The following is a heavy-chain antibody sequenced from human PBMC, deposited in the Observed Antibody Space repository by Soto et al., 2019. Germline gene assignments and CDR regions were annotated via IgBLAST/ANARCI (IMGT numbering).Heavy chain of an antibody. D-gene: IGHD2-15*01. CDR3: AKDEVLVVAVARDYYGMDV. V-gene: IGHV3-30*18. CDR1: GFTFSSYG. CDR2: ISYDGNNK. Sequence: QVQLVESGGGVVQPGRSLRLSCAASGFTFSSYGMHWVRQAPGKGLEWVAVISYDGNNKYYADSVKGRFTISRDNSKNTLYLQMNSVRAEDTAVYYCAKDEVLVVAVARDYYGMDVWGPGTTVTVSS. J-gene: IGHJ6*02.